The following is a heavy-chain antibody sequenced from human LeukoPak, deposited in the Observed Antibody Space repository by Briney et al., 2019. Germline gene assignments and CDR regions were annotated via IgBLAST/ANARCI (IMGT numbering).Heavy chain of an antibody. CDR2: IIPIFGTA. Sequence: ASVKVSCKASGGTFSSYAISWVRQAPGQGLEWMGGIIPIFGTANYAQKFQGRVTITTDESTSTAYMELSSLRSEDTAVYYCATMTKPTYYSYYMDVWGKGTTVTVSS. CDR1: GGTFSSYA. D-gene: IGHD3-22*01. J-gene: IGHJ6*03. CDR3: ATMTKPTYYSYYMDV. V-gene: IGHV1-69*05.